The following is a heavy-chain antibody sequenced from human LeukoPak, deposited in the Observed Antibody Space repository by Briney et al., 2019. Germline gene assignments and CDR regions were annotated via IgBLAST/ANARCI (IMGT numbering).Heavy chain of an antibody. Sequence: ASVKVSCKASGYTFNSYGISWVRQAPGQGLEWMGWISAYNGNTNYAQKLQGRVTMTTDTSTSTAYMELRSLRSDDTAVYYCARDARYCSSTSCYIPWFDPWGQGTLVTVSS. D-gene: IGHD2-2*02. J-gene: IGHJ5*02. V-gene: IGHV1-18*01. CDR1: GYTFNSYG. CDR3: ARDARYCSSTSCYIPWFDP. CDR2: ISAYNGNT.